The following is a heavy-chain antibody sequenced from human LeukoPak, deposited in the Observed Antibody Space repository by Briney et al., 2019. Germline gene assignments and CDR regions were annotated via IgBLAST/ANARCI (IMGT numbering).Heavy chain of an antibody. V-gene: IGHV3-23*01. CDR2: ISGSGDST. CDR1: GFTFSNYA. Sequence: QPGGSLRLSCAASGFTFSNYAMRWVRQAPGKGLEWVSGISGSGDSTYYADSVKGRFTISRDNAKNSLYLQMNSLRAEDTAVYYCARDLLLGSPYDSSGYDAFDIWGQGTMVTVSS. D-gene: IGHD3-22*01. J-gene: IGHJ3*02. CDR3: ARDLLLGSPYDSSGYDAFDI.